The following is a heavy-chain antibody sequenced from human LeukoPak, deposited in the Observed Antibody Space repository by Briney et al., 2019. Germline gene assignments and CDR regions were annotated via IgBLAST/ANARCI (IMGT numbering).Heavy chain of an antibody. Sequence: ASVKVSCKASGYTFTSYGISWVRQAPGQGLEWMGWISAYNGNTNYAQKLQGRVTMTTDTSTSTAYMELRSLRSDDTAVYYCARRLLVTLPFAIGSYYYMDVWGKGTTVTVSS. D-gene: IGHD3-16*01. CDR3: ARRLLVTLPFAIGSYYYMDV. CDR2: ISAYNGNT. CDR1: GYTFTSYG. J-gene: IGHJ6*03. V-gene: IGHV1-18*01.